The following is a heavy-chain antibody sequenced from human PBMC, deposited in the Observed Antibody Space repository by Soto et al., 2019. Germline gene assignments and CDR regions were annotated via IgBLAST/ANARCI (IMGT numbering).Heavy chain of an antibody. CDR1: GYTFTSYG. CDR3: ARSRLYSSSSKYYYYGMDV. D-gene: IGHD6-6*01. Sequence: ASVKVSCKASGYTFTSYGISWVRQAPGQGLEWMGWISAYNGNTNYAQKLQGRVTMTTDTSTSTAYMELRSLRSDDTAVYYCARSRLYSSSSKYYYYGMDVWGQGTTVTVSS. CDR2: ISAYNGNT. V-gene: IGHV1-18*04. J-gene: IGHJ6*02.